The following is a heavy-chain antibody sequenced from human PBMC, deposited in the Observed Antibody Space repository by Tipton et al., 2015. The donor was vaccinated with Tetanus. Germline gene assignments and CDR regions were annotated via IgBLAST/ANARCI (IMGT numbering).Heavy chain of an antibody. CDR2: VNHSGST. J-gene: IGHJ6*02. V-gene: IGHV4-34*01. CDR3: ARVPLWFGEVPKVGMDV. CDR1: GGSFSGYY. Sequence: TLSLTCAVYGGSFSGYYWSWIRQPPGKGLEWIGEVNHSGSTNYNPSLKSRVTISVDTSKNQFSLKLSSVTAADTAVYYCARVPLWFGEVPKVGMDVWGQGTTVTVSS. D-gene: IGHD3-10*01.